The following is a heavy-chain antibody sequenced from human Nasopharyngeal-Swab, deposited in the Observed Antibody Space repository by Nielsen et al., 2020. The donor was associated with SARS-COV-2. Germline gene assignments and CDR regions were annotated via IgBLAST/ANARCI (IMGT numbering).Heavy chain of an antibody. D-gene: IGHD2-15*01. Sequence: TLSLTCAISGDSVSSNTAAWSWIRQSPSRGLEWLGRTWYRSKWHYDYAESVKSRITINPDTTKNQFYLQLNSVTPEDTAVYYCARGSQGTRWSWGQGTLVTVSS. CDR3: ARGSQGTRWS. CDR1: GDSVSSNTAA. CDR2: TWYRSKWHY. V-gene: IGHV6-1*01. J-gene: IGHJ5*02.